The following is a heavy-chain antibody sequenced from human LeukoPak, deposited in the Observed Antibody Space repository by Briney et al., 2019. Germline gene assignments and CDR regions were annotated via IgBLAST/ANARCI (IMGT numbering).Heavy chain of an antibody. CDR2: IKGDGSAK. CDR1: GFTFSSYW. D-gene: IGHD6-13*01. J-gene: IGHJ4*02. CDR3: ARLVLSRTWFDDF. Sequence: GGSLRLSCAASGFTFSSYWMSWVRRALGKGLEWVANIKGDGSAKYYVDSVKGRFTITRDNAKSSLSLQMNSLRAEDTAVYYCARLVLSRTWFDDFWGQGTLVTVSS. V-gene: IGHV3-7*01.